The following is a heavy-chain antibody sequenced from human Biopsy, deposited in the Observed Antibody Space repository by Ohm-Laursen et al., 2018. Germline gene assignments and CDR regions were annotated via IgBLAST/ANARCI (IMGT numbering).Heavy chain of an antibody. CDR1: GGSISGYY. CDR2: IYYHNGRS. V-gene: IGHV4-59*01. Sequence: TLSLTCPVSGGSISGYYWTWIRQSPGKGLEWIGYIYYHNGRSSYNPSLKSRVTMSVDTSQNQFSLNLNSVTAADTAVYYCARTPRDSFWSGSYKRGLWFDPWGQGTLVIVSS. D-gene: IGHD3-3*01. J-gene: IGHJ5*02. CDR3: ARTPRDSFWSGSYKRGLWFDP.